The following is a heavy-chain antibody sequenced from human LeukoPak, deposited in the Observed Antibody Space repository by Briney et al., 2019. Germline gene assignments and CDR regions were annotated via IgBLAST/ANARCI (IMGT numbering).Heavy chain of an antibody. D-gene: IGHD2-15*01. CDR2: IYYSGSS. J-gene: IGHJ4*02. Sequence: MASETLSLTCTVSGDSISSSNKYWSWIRQHPGKGLEWIGYIYYSGSSYYNPSLQSRVTISVDTSKTQFSLNLTSVTAADTAVYYCARVTSLAGNHWGYFDYWGQGTLATVSS. V-gene: IGHV4-31*03. CDR3: ARVTSLAGNHWGYFDY. CDR1: GDSISSSNKY.